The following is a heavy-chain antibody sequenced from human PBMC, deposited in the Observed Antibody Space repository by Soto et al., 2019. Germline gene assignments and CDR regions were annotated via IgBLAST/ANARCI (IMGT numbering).Heavy chain of an antibody. CDR3: ARCFDYTYDY. V-gene: IGHV4-38-2*01. CDR1: SYSISSGYY. CDR2: IYHTGDT. Sequence: SETLSLTCAVSSYSISSGYYWGWIRQPPGKGLEWIGSIYHTGDTYYNPSLMSRIIISVDTSKNQFFLRLDSVTAADTAVYYCARCFDYTYDYRGQGTLVTVSS. D-gene: IGHD5-12*01. J-gene: IGHJ4*02.